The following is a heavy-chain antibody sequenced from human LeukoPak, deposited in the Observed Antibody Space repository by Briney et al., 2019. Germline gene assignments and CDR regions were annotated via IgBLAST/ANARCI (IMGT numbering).Heavy chain of an antibody. J-gene: IGHJ4*02. Sequence: GGSLRLSCTASGFTFSSYSMNWVRQAPGKGLEWVSSISTSSSYIYYADSVKGRFTISRDNARNSLYLQMNTLRAEDTAVYYCARDLLGWELHYFDYWGQGTLVTVSS. D-gene: IGHD1-26*01. CDR3: ARDLLGWELHYFDY. V-gene: IGHV3-21*01. CDR1: GFTFSSYS. CDR2: ISTSSSYI.